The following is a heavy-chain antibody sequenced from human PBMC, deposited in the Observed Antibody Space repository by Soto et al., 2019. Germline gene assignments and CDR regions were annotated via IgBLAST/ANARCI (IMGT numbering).Heavy chain of an antibody. Sequence: SETLSLTCTVSGGSISSSSYYWGWIRQPPGKGLEWIGSIYYSGSTYYNPSLKSRVTISVDTSKNQFSLKLSSVTAADTAVYYCASDAAGSYFDYWGQGTLVTVSS. CDR2: IYYSGST. D-gene: IGHD6-13*01. V-gene: IGHV4-39*01. CDR1: GGSISSSSYY. J-gene: IGHJ4*02. CDR3: ASDAAGSYFDY.